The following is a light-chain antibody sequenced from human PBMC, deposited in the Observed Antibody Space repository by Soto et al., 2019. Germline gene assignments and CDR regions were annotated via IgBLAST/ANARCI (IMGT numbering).Light chain of an antibody. J-gene: IGKJ5*01. Sequence: EIVMTQSPATLSVSPGERATLSCRASQSVSSNLAWYQQKPGQAPRLLIYGASTRATGIPARFSGGGSGTEFTLTISSLQSEDYAVYYCQQYHYWPPITFGQGKRLEIK. V-gene: IGKV3-15*01. CDR2: GAS. CDR1: QSVSSN. CDR3: QQYHYWPPIT.